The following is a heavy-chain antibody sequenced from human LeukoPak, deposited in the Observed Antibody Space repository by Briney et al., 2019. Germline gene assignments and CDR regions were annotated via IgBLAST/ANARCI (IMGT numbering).Heavy chain of an antibody. CDR2: ISSSSSYI. CDR1: GFTFSSYS. D-gene: IGHD6-13*01. Sequence: GGSLRLSCAASGFTFSSYSMNWVRQAPGKGLEWVSSISSSSSYIYYADSVKGRFTISRDNAKNSLYLQMNSLRAEDTAVYYCARDFFDSSQGDYMDVWGKGTTITVSS. V-gene: IGHV3-21*01. CDR3: ARDFFDSSQGDYMDV. J-gene: IGHJ6*03.